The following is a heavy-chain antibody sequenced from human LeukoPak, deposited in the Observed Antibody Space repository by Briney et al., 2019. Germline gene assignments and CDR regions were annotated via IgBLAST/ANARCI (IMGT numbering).Heavy chain of an antibody. J-gene: IGHJ4*02. D-gene: IGHD3-22*01. CDR1: GGSFSGYY. CDR2: INHSGST. Sequence: SETLSLTCAVYGGSFSGYYWSWIRQPPGKGLEWIGEINHSGSTNYNPSLKSRVTISVDTYKNQFSLKLSSVPAADTAVYYCARGSGDYYDSSGYYYEDYWGQGTLVTVSS. CDR3: ARGSGDYYDSSGYYYEDY. V-gene: IGHV4-34*01.